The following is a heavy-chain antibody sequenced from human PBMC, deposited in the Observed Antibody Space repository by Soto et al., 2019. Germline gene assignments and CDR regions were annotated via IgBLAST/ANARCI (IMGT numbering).Heavy chain of an antibody. J-gene: IGHJ5*02. CDR1: GYTFTGYY. CDR3: ARTYYDFWSGYYSWSDP. CDR2: INPNSGGT. D-gene: IGHD3-3*01. V-gene: IGHV1-2*04. Sequence: ASVKVSCKASGYTFTGYYMHWVRQAPGQGLEWMGWINPNSGGTNYAQKFQGWVTMTRDTSISTAYMELSRLRSDDTAVYYCARTYYDFWSGYYSWSDPWGQGALVTVSS.